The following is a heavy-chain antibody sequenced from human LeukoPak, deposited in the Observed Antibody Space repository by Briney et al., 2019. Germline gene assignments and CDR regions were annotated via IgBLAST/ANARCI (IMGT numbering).Heavy chain of an antibody. CDR3: AKHRGSFFEAFDI. CDR2: IYSDETT. CDR1: GAFINSRDYY. J-gene: IGHJ3*02. D-gene: IGHD1-26*01. Sequence: SETLSLTCTVSGAFINSRDYYWGWIRQPPGQGLEWIGSIYSDETTYYNPSLKSRVSISADTSKNHFSLWLSSVTAADMAVYYCAKHRGSFFEAFDIWGQGTAVSASS. V-gene: IGHV4-39*01.